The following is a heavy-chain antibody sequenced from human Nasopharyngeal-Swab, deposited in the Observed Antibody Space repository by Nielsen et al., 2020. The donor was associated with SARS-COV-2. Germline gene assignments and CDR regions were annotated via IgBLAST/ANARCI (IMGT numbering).Heavy chain of an antibody. CDR1: GVIFSKYW. CDR3: ARIAIGGSRAFDV. J-gene: IGHJ3*01. CDR2: VNQDGSRT. Sequence: GESLKISCVASGVIFSKYWMHWVRQVPGKGLVWVSRVNQDGSRTDYADSVRGRFTISRDNAKNTVYLQMNSLRADDTAVYYCARIAIGGSRAFDVWGQGTTVTVSS. D-gene: IGHD2-21*01. V-gene: IGHV3-74*01.